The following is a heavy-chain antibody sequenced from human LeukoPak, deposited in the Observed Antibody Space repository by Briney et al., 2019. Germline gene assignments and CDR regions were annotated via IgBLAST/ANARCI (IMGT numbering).Heavy chain of an antibody. D-gene: IGHD5-12*01. J-gene: IGHJ6*03. CDR3: GRGGYDSDNHKYYYYYYMDV. CDR1: GYTFTGYY. Sequence: ASVKVSCKASGYTFTGYYMHWVRQAPGQGLEWMGWINPNSGGTNYAQKFQGGVTMTRDTSISTAYMELSRLRSDDTAVYYCGRGGYDSDNHKYYYYYYMDVWGKGTTVTISS. V-gene: IGHV1-2*02. CDR2: INPNSGGT.